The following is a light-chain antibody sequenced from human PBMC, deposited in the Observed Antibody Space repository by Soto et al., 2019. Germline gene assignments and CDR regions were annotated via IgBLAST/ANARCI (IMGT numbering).Light chain of an antibody. CDR3: CSYAGSYNFVV. CDR1: SSDVGGYNY. V-gene: IGLV2-11*01. Sequence: QSALTQPRSVSGSPGQSVTIACTGTSSDVGGYNYVSWYQQHPGKAPKLMIYDVSKRPSGVPDRFSGSKSGNTASLTISGRQADDEADYYCCSYAGSYNFVVFGGGTKLTVL. CDR2: DVS. J-gene: IGLJ2*01.